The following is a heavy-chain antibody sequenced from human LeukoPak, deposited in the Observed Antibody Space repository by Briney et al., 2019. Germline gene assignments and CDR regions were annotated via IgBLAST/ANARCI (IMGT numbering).Heavy chain of an antibody. CDR1: GFTLPVYS. J-gene: IGHJ4*02. Sequence: PGGSLRLSRALAGFTLPVYSPGSARQAPGKGLEWVSAISSSSSDIYYADSVKGRFTISRDNAKNSLYLQMNSLRAEDTAVYYCARVSDGVGWFDLGYWGQGTLVTVSS. V-gene: IGHV3-21*01. CDR2: ISSSSSDI. D-gene: IGHD3-3*01. CDR3: ARVSDGVGWFDLGY.